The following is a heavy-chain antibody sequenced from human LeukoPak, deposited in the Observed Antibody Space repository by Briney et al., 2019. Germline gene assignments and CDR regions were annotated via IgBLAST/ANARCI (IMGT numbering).Heavy chain of an antibody. J-gene: IGHJ6*02. CDR3: ARGSEGYCSGGSCYGVDV. Sequence: SETLSLTCAVFGGSLSGYHWSWIRQPPGEGLEWIGEINHSGSTDYNLSLKSRVTISVDTSKNQFSLKLSSVTAADTAVYYCARGSEGYCSGGSCYGVDVWGQGTTVTVSS. D-gene: IGHD2-15*01. V-gene: IGHV4-34*01. CDR1: GGSLSGYH. CDR2: INHSGST.